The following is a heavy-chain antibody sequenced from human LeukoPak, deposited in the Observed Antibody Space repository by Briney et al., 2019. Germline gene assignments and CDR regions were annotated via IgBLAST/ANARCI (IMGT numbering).Heavy chain of an antibody. CDR2: IKGDESAR. CDR3: AKVVQYTASTGTGLES. J-gene: IGHJ4*02. Sequence: PGGSLRLSCAASGFTFSTYWMAWVRQAPGKGLEWVANIKGDESARHQADSVKGRFTISRDNAQNSVYLQMSSLRGEDTAVYYCAKVVQYTASTGTGLESWGQGTLVTVSS. CDR1: GFTFSTYW. D-gene: IGHD6-13*01. V-gene: IGHV3-7*01.